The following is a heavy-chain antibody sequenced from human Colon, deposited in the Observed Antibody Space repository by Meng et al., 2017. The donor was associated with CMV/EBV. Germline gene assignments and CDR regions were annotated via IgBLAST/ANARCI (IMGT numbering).Heavy chain of an antibody. CDR1: GECMRSHY. Sequence: SETLSLTCTVSGECMRSHYWSWIRQPPGKGLEWMGHVYYSGSATYSPSLRSRVSILISMSKNQFSLKLRSVSAADTAMYFCARGLGHASNNSHDYWGQGTLVTVSS. CDR2: VYYSGSA. V-gene: IGHV4-59*11. D-gene: IGHD1-1*01. CDR3: ARGLGHASNNSHDY. J-gene: IGHJ4*02.